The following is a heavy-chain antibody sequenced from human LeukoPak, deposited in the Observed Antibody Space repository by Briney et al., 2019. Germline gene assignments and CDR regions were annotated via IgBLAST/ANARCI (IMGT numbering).Heavy chain of an antibody. CDR3: SAGTVDYYYYYCLDV. CDR2: IYYSGST. D-gene: IGHD6-13*01. J-gene: IGHJ6*02. CDR1: GGSISSYY. Sequence: SETLSLTCTVSGGSISSYYWSWIRQPPGKGLEWIGYIYYSGSTNYNPSLKSRVTISVDTSKNQFSLKLSSVTAADTAVYYCSAGTVDYYYYYCLDVWGQGTTVTVSS. V-gene: IGHV4-59*08.